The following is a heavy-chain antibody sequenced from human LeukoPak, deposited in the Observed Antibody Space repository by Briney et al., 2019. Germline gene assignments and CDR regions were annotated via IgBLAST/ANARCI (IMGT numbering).Heavy chain of an antibody. Sequence: PGGSLRLSCAASGFTFSTSNMNWARQAPGKGLEWVSSISSTGSYIYFADSVKGRFTFSRDNAKNSLYLQMNSLRAEDTAVYYCARDRGSGHASDYWGQGTLVTVSS. CDR2: ISSTGSYI. V-gene: IGHV3-21*01. J-gene: IGHJ4*02. CDR3: ARDRGSGHASDY. D-gene: IGHD3-10*01. CDR1: GFTFSTSN.